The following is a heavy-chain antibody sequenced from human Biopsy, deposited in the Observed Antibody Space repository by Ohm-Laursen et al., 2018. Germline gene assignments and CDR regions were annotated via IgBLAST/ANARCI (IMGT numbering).Heavy chain of an antibody. CDR2: IYYTGST. V-gene: IGHV4-59*08. D-gene: IGHD2-15*01. J-gene: IGHJ4*02. Sequence: SDTLSLTCTVSGGSISSYYWSWIRQPPGKGLEWIGYIYYTGSTNYNPSLKSRVTVSADTSKNQFSLKLGPVTVADTAVFYCARRGSGGRSFDYWGQGSLVTVSS. CDR1: GGSISSYY. CDR3: ARRGSGGRSFDY.